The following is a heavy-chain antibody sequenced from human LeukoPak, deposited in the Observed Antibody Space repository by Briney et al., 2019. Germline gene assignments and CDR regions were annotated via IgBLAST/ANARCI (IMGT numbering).Heavy chain of an antibody. V-gene: IGHV1-3*01. CDR2: INAGNGDT. CDR3: ARGYCSSTSCQYYFDY. J-gene: IGHJ4*02. D-gene: IGHD2-2*01. CDR1: GYTFTSYA. Sequence: ASVKVSCKASGYTFTSYALHWVRQAPGQRVEWMGWINAGNGDTKYSQKFQGRVTITRDTSASTAYMELGSLRSEDTAVYHCARGYCSSTSCQYYFDYWGQGTLVTVSS.